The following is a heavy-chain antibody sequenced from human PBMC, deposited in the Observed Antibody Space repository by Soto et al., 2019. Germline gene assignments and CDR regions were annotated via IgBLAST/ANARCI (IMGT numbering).Heavy chain of an antibody. V-gene: IGHV4-39*01. CDR1: GASISNGISY. CDR2: IYYKGNT. J-gene: IGHJ4*02. Sequence: PSETLSLTCTVSGASISNGISYWGWIRQPPGGGLAWIGSIYYKGNTYYNPSLQSRLTISVDTTKNQFSLKLSSVTAADMAVYYCARHAMVRELSPIDYWGQGTLVTVSS. CDR3: ARHAMVRELSPIDY. D-gene: IGHD3-10*01.